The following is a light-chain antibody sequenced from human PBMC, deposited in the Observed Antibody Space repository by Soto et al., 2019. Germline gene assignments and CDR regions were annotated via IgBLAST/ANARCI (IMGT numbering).Light chain of an antibody. CDR1: SSDVGGYNY. V-gene: IGLV2-14*01. J-gene: IGLJ2*01. Sequence: QSALTQPASVSGSPGQSITISCTGTSSDVGGYNYVSWYQQHPGKAPKLMIYGVSNRPSGVSNRFSGSKSGNTASLTISGLQAEDEADYYCSSYTSSSVVFGGGTQLTVL. CDR2: GVS. CDR3: SSYTSSSVV.